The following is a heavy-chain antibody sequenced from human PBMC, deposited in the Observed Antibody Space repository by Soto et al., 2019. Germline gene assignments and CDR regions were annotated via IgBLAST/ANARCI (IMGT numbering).Heavy chain of an antibody. CDR2: IFYSGTT. J-gene: IGHJ3*01. CDR3: ARRTDYGDYSDAFDV. Sequence: QLQLQESGPGLVKPSETLSLTCTASGDTISSSDYYWGWIRQPPGRGLVWIGNIFYSGTTYYNPSLKSRVTISVDTSMNQFSLKLSSVTAADTAVYYCARRTDYGDYSDAFDVWGHGSMVTVSS. D-gene: IGHD4-17*01. V-gene: IGHV4-39*01. CDR1: GDTISSSDYY.